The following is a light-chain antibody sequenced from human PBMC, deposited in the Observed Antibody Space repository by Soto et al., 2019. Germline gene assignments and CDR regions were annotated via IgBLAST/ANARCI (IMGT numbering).Light chain of an antibody. V-gene: IGLV2-8*01. Sequence: QSVLTQPPSASGSPGQSVTISCTGTSSDVGGSNYVSWYQQHPGKAPKLMIYEVSKRPSGVPDRFSGFKSGNAASLTVSGLQAEDEADYYCSSFAGSNIYVFGTGTQLTVL. CDR1: SSDVGGSNY. J-gene: IGLJ1*01. CDR2: EVS. CDR3: SSFAGSNIYV.